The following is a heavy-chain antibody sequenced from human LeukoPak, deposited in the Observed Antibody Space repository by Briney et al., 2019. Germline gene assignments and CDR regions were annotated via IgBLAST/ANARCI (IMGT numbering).Heavy chain of an antibody. V-gene: IGHV3-15*01. Sequence: GGSLRLSCAGSAFTFTNGWMNWVRQAPGKGLEWVGRIKSIVDGGTLDYAAPVKGRFTISRDDSKNTVYLQMNGLKTEDTAVYYCTTGGYYFDYWGQGTLVTVSS. CDR3: TTGGYYFDY. J-gene: IGHJ4*02. CDR2: IKSIVDGGTL. CDR1: AFTFTNGW.